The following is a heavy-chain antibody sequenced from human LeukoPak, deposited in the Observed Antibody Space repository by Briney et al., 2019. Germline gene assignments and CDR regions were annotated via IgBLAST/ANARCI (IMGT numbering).Heavy chain of an antibody. Sequence: GGSLRLSCAASGFTFSDYAMHWVRQAPGKGLEWVAVISYDGSDHYTDSVKGRFTISRDNSRDTLYLEMNSLRTEDRAVYYCARANSSAWHNFDFWGQGTLVTVSS. J-gene: IGHJ4*02. CDR3: ARANSSAWHNFDF. CDR2: ISYDGSD. D-gene: IGHD6-19*01. V-gene: IGHV3-30-3*01. CDR1: GFTFSDYA.